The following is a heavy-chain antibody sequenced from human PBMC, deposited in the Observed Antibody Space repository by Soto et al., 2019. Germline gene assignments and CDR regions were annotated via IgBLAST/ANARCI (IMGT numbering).Heavy chain of an antibody. D-gene: IGHD6-6*01. V-gene: IGHV1-8*01. CDR3: ARVEYSSFYYYYYYMDV. CDR2: MNPNSGNS. Sequence: QVQLVQSGAEVKKPGASVKVSCKASGYTFTSYDINWVRQATGQGLEWMGWMNPNSGNSGYAQKFQGRVTMTRNTSISTAYMELSSLRSEDTAVYYCARVEYSSFYYYYYYMDVWGKGTTFTVSS. J-gene: IGHJ6*03. CDR1: GYTFTSYD.